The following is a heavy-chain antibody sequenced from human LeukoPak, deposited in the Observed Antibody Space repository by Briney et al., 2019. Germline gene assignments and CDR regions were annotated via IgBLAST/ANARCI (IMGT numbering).Heavy chain of an antibody. CDR2: INHSGST. V-gene: IGHV4-34*01. CDR1: RSSFSDYY. J-gene: IGHJ4*02. D-gene: IGHD3-3*01. Sequence: SETLSLTCAMYRSSFSDYYWSWIRQPPGQGLEWIGEINHSGSTNYNPSLKSRVTISVDASKNQFSLKLSSVTAADTAVYYCARVLRPFTIFGVVFKSIDYFDYWGQGTLVTVSS. CDR3: ARVLRPFTIFGVVFKSIDYFDY.